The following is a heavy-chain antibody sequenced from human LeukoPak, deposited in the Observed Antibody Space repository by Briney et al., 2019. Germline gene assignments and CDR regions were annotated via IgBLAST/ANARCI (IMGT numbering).Heavy chain of an antibody. CDR3: AKKYSGLQPFDS. D-gene: IGHD2-15*01. V-gene: IGHV3-23*01. Sequence: QPGGSLRLSCAASGFSFSSSPMSWVRQAPGKGLEWVAGISGSGGDTSYADSVKGRFTISRDNSKNTLYLQMNSLRADDTAVYYCAKKYSGLQPFDSWGQGTLVTVPS. J-gene: IGHJ4*02. CDR2: ISGSGGDT. CDR1: GFSFSSSP.